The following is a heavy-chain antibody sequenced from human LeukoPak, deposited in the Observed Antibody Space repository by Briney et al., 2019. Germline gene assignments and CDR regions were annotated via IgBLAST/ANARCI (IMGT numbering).Heavy chain of an antibody. CDR1: GYTFTSYY. V-gene: IGHV1-46*01. CDR3: ARYCGGDCSYAFDI. Sequence: ASVKVSCKASGYTFTSYYMHWVRQAPGQGLEWMGIINPSGGSTSYAQKFQGRVTITADKSTSTAYMELSSLRSEDTAVYYCARYCGGDCSYAFDIWGQGTMVTVSS. D-gene: IGHD2-21*02. J-gene: IGHJ3*02. CDR2: INPSGGST.